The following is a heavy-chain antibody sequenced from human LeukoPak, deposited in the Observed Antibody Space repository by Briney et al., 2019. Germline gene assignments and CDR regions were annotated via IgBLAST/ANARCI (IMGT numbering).Heavy chain of an antibody. J-gene: IGHJ4*02. D-gene: IGHD4-17*01. CDR3: VRMPGMTTVRNFDF. V-gene: IGHV4-59*08. Sequence: SETLSLTCTVSGGSISSYHWNWIRQPPGKGLEWICYIYYSGSTKYNPSLKSRVTISVDTPKNQFSLKLSSVTAADTAVYYCVRMPGMTTVRNFDFWGQGVLVSVSS. CDR1: GGSISSYH. CDR2: IYYSGST.